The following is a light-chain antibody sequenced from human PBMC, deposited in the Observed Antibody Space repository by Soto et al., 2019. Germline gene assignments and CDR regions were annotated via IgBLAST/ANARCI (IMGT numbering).Light chain of an antibody. CDR1: QSISTNY. CDR3: HQYGSSWT. J-gene: IGKJ1*01. CDR2: GAF. Sequence: EIVLTQSPGTLSLSPGERATLSCRASQSISTNYLAWYQQKPGQAPRLLMYGAFRRATGIPDRFSGSGSGTDFTLTISRLEPEDFAVYFCHQYGSSWTFGQGTKVEIK. V-gene: IGKV3-20*01.